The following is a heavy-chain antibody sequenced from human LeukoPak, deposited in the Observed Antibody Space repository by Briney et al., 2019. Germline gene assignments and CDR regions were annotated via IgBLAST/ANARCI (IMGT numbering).Heavy chain of an antibody. CDR2: ISGSGSTI. CDR3: ARVVKVSDI. Sequence: LSLTCAVYGGSFSDYYMSWIRQAPGKGLEWVSYISGSGSTIYYADSMKGRFTISRDNAKNSLYLQMNSLRAEDTAVYYCARVVKVSDIWGQGTMVTVSS. V-gene: IGHV3-11*01. J-gene: IGHJ3*02. CDR1: GGSFSDYY. D-gene: IGHD2-21*01.